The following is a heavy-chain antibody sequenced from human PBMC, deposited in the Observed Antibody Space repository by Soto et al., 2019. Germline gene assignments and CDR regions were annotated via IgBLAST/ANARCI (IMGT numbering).Heavy chain of an antibody. J-gene: IGHJ5*02. Sequence: SETLSLTCAVSGGSFSGYIWSWIRQPPGKGLEWIGYIYYSGSTNYSPSLKSRVTISVDTSKNQFSLKLSSVTAADTAVYYCAREIWFGELYNWFDPWGQGTLVTVSS. CDR2: IYYSGST. D-gene: IGHD3-10*01. CDR1: GGSFSGYI. V-gene: IGHV4-59*01. CDR3: AREIWFGELYNWFDP.